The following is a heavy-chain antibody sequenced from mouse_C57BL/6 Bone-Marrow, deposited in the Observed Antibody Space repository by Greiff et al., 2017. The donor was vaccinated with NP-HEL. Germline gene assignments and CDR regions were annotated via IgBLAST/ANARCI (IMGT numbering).Heavy chain of an antibody. D-gene: IGHD1-1*01. J-gene: IGHJ3*01. CDR3: ARSPYYYGSSSWFAY. CDR1: GYTFTSYT. Sequence: QVQLQQSGAELARPGASVKMPCKASGYTFTSYTMHWVKQRPGQGLEWIGYINPSSGYTKYNQKFKDKATLTADKSSSTAYMQLSSLTSEDSAVYYCARSPYYYGSSSWFAYWGQGTLVTVSA. V-gene: IGHV1-4*01. CDR2: INPSSGYT.